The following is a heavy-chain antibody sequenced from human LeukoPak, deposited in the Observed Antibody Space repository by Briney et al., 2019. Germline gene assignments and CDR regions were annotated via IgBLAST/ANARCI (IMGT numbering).Heavy chain of an antibody. J-gene: IGHJ4*02. CDR3: ARAPDSYSGSYYLGY. Sequence: GGSLRLSCAASGFTFSDYYMSWIRQAPGKGLEWVSYISSSGSTIYYADSVKGRFTISRDNAMNSLYLQMNSLRAEDTAVYYCARAPDSYSGSYYLGYWGQGTLVTVSS. V-gene: IGHV3-11*01. D-gene: IGHD1-26*01. CDR1: GFTFSDYY. CDR2: ISSSGSTI.